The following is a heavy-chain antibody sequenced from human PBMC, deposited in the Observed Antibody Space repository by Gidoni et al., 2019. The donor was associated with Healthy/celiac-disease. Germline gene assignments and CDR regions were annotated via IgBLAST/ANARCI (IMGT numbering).Heavy chain of an antibody. CDR1: GYSFISYW. Sequence: EVQLVQSGAAVNKPGESLKISCKGSGYSFISYWIAWVRQMPGKGLEWMGIIYPGDSDTRYSPSFQGQVTISADKSISTAYLQWSSLKASDTAMYYCARFDYSGYDYYYGMDVWGQGTTVTVSS. CDR2: IYPGDSDT. J-gene: IGHJ6*02. CDR3: ARFDYSGYDYYYGMDV. D-gene: IGHD4-4*01. V-gene: IGHV5-51*01.